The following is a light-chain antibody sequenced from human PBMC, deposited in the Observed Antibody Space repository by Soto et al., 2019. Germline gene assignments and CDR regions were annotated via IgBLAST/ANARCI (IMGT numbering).Light chain of an antibody. CDR2: KAS. V-gene: IGKV1-5*03. CDR1: QSISSW. Sequence: DIQMTQSPSTLSASVGDRVTITCRASQSISSWLAWYQQKPGKAPKLLFYKASGLESGVPSRFSGSGSGTEFTLTISSLQPDDFATYYCQQYNSYPWTFGQGTKVEIK. J-gene: IGKJ1*01. CDR3: QQYNSYPWT.